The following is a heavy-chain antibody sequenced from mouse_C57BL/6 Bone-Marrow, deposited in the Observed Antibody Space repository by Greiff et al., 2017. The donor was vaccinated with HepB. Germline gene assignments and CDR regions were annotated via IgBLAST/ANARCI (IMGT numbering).Heavy chain of an antibody. Sequence: VQLQQSGAELARPGASVKLSCKASGYTFTSYGISWVKQRTGQGLEWIGEIYPRSGNTYYNEKFKGKATLTADTSSSTAYMELRSLTSEDSAVYFCARGDYYGSSYSYYAMDYWGQGTSVTVSS. CDR2: IYPRSGNT. J-gene: IGHJ4*01. CDR1: GYTFTSYG. V-gene: IGHV1-81*01. CDR3: ARGDYYGSSYSYYAMDY. D-gene: IGHD1-1*01.